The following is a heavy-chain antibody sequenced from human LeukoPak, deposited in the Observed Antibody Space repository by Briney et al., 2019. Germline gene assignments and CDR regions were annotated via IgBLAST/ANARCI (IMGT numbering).Heavy chain of an antibody. CDR3: ARDVHCSGGSCYPDAFDI. CDR1: GFTFSSYW. J-gene: IGHJ3*02. V-gene: IGHV3-7*01. CDR2: IKQDGREK. Sequence: GGSLRLSRAASGFTFSSYWMSGVRQAPGKGLEGVANIKQDGREKYYVDSVKGRFTISRDNAKNSLYLQMNSLRAEDTAVYYCARDVHCSGGSCYPDAFDIWGQGTMVTVSS. D-gene: IGHD2-15*01.